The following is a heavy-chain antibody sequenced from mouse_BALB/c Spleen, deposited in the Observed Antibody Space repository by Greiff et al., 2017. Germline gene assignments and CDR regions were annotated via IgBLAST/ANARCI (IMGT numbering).Heavy chain of an antibody. Sequence: EVQLQQSGPSLVKPSQTLSLTCSVTGDSITSGYWNWIRKFPGNKLEYMGYISYSGSTYYNPSLKSRISITRDTSKNQYYLQLNSVTTEDTATYYCARWNYGSSTYWYFDVWGAGTTVTVSS. D-gene: IGHD1-1*01. CDR1: GDSITSGY. CDR2: ISYSGST. CDR3: ARWNYGSSTYWYFDV. V-gene: IGHV3-8*02. J-gene: IGHJ1*01.